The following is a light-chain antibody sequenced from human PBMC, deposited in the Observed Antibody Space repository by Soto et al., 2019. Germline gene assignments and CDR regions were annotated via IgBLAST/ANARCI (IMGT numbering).Light chain of an antibody. CDR3: QQRNVLPPIT. Sequence: VLTQSLAALSLTPEERATLSCRASQSIHTSLAWYQQKSGKPPRLVIYDSTLRANGVPDRFGGSRSGTEFTLTINSLEPEDFAVYYCQQRNVLPPITFCHGRRLEI. J-gene: IGKJ5*01. CDR2: DST. CDR1: QSIHTS. V-gene: IGKV3-11*01.